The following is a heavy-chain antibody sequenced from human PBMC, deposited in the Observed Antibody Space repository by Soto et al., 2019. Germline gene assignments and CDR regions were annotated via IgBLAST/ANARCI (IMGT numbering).Heavy chain of an antibody. D-gene: IGHD6-13*01. CDR3: AREVRYSSSRGGNGYFDY. CDR2: INPSGGST. J-gene: IGHJ4*02. Sequence: ASVKVSCKASGYTFTSYYMHWVRQAPGQGLEWMGIINPSGGSTSYAQKFQGRVTMTRDTSTSTVYMELSSLRSEDTAVYYCAREVRYSSSRGGNGYFDYWGQGTLVTVSP. CDR1: GYTFTSYY. V-gene: IGHV1-46*01.